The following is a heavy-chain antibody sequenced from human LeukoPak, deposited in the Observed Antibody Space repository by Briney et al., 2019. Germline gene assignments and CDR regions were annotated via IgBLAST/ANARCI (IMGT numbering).Heavy chain of an antibody. CDR3: ARGPIAVAAD. Sequence: PSETLSLTCTVSGDSVSSNYWSWIRQPPGKGLEWLGYFYSRTSVTSNPSLKSRVTISVDTSKNQFSLKLSSVTAADTAVYYCARGPIAVAADWGQGTLVTVSS. V-gene: IGHV4-59*02. J-gene: IGHJ4*02. CDR1: GDSVSSNY. CDR2: FYSRTSV. D-gene: IGHD6-19*01.